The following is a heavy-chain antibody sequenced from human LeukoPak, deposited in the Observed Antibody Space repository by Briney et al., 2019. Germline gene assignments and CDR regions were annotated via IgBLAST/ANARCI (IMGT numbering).Heavy chain of an antibody. CDR3: ARGPQTLYSTQYYFDY. CDR2: ISAYNGNT. D-gene: IGHD4-11*01. V-gene: IGHV1-18*01. CDR1: GYTFTSYG. J-gene: IGHJ4*02. Sequence: ASVKVSCKASGYTFTSYGISWVRQAPGQGLEWMGWISAYNGNTNYAQKLQGRVTMTTDTSTSTAYMELRSLRSDDTAVYYCARGPQTLYSTQYYFDYWGQGTLVTVSS.